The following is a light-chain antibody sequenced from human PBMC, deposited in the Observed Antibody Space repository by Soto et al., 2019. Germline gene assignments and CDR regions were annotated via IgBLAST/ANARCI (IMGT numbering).Light chain of an antibody. CDR3: QSYDSSLSGYVV. CDR2: GNS. CDR1: SSNIGAGYD. Sequence: QSVLTQPPSVSGAPGQRVTISCTGSSSNIGAGYDVHWYQQLPGTAPKLLIYGNSNRPSGVPDRFSGSKSGTSASLALTGLQAEDEADYSCQSYDSSLSGYVVFGGGTKLTVL. V-gene: IGLV1-40*01. J-gene: IGLJ2*01.